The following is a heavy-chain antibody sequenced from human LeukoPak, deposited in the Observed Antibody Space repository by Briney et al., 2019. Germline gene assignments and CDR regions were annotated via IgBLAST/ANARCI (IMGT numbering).Heavy chain of an antibody. V-gene: IGHV3-74*01. J-gene: IGHJ6*03. D-gene: IGHD3-10*01. Sequence: GGSLRLSCAASGFIFSSYWIYWVRQAPGKGLVWVTRINGDGSSTSYADSVKGRFTISRDNAKNTLYLQMNSLRAEDSAVYYCARESLLWFGEAPNRYMDVWGKGTTVTVSS. CDR1: GFIFSSYW. CDR3: ARESLLWFGEAPNRYMDV. CDR2: INGDGSST.